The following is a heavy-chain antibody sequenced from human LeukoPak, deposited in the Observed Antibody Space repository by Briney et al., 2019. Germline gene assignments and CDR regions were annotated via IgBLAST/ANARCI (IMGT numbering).Heavy chain of an antibody. J-gene: IGHJ4*02. V-gene: IGHV3-23*01. CDR2: ISGSGGST. Sequence: GGSLRLSCAASGFAFSSYAMSWVRQAPGKGLEWVSAISGSGGSTYYADSVKGRFTISRDNSKNTLYLQMNSLRAEDTAVYYCAKGFYYGSGSYYNVPFDYWGQGTLVTVSS. D-gene: IGHD3-10*01. CDR1: GFAFSSYA. CDR3: AKGFYYGSGSYYNVPFDY.